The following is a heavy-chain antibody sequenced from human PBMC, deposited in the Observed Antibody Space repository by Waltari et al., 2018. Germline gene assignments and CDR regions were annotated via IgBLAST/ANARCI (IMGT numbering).Heavy chain of an antibody. CDR2: IRSRTKGDAT. V-gene: IGHV3-73*01. CDR1: EPIRSNFA. J-gene: IGHJ4*02. CDR3: IRPFELGID. Sequence: EVQLVEYGGALVQPGGLLILACADSEPIRSNFARYWVRQASGKGPEWVGRIRSRTKGDATAYSPSVEGRFTISRDDSKNAVYLQMNSLNTDDTAVYYCIRPFELGIDWGQGTLVTVSS. D-gene: IGHD7-27*01.